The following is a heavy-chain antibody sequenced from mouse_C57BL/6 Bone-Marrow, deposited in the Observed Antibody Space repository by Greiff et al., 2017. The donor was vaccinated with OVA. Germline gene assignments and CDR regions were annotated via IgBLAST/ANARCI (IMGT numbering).Heavy chain of an antibody. V-gene: IGHV1-75*01. D-gene: IGHD1-1*01. CDR2: IFPGSGST. J-gene: IGHJ1*03. CDR3: AREDWYYYGSSYVRNFDD. CDR1: GYTFTDYY. Sequence: QVQLQQSGPELVKPGASVKISCKASGYTFTDYYINWVKQRPGQGLEWIGWIFPGSGSTYYNEKFKGKATLTVDKSSSTAYMLLSSLTSEDSAVYFCAREDWYYYGSSYVRNFDDWGTGTTVTVSS.